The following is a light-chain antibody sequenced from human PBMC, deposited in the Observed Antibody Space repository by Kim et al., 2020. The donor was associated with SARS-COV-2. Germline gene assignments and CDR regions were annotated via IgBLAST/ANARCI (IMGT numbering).Light chain of an antibody. V-gene: IGLV4-69*01. CDR2: LKSDGSH. CDR1: SGHSSYA. CDR3: QTWGTGIRV. J-gene: IGLJ3*02. Sequence: AAVKLTCTRSSGHSSYAMAGHQQQPEKGPRYLMKLKSDGSHSRGDGIPERFSGSSSGAERYLTISSLQSDDEADYYCQTWGTGIRVFGGGTKLTVL.